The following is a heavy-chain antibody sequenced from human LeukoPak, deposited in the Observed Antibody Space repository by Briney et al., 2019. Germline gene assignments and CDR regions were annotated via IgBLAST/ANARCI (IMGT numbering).Heavy chain of an antibody. J-gene: IGHJ4*02. CDR1: GFTFKSYL. CDR2: ISADGGST. V-gene: IGHV3-23*01. Sequence: GGSLRLSCVASGFTFKSYLMAWVRQAPGKGLQWVSSISADGGSTYYADSVKGQFTVSRDNSKSTVYLQVNNLRADDTAVYHCARKDTSRGTGDLDYWGQGTLVTVSS. CDR3: ARKDTSRGTGDLDY. D-gene: IGHD7-27*01.